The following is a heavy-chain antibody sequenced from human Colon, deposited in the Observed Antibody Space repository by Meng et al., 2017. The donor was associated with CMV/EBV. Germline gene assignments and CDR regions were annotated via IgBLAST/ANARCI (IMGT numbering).Heavy chain of an antibody. CDR3: ARERAHSGSYSRVYYYGLHV. CDR1: VCTFTNYG. CDR2: ISSYNGNT. Sequence: ASVPVSCQASVCTFTNYGISWVRQAPGQGLEGMGWISSYNGNTNSAQNLQGRVTITTDTSTSTAYMELRSLRSDDTAVYYCARERAHSGSYSRVYYYGLHVWGQGTTVTVSS. J-gene: IGHJ6*02. V-gene: IGHV1-18*01. D-gene: IGHD1-26*01.